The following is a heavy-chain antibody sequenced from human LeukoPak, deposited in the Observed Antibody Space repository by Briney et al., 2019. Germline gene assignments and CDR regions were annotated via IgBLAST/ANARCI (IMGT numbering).Heavy chain of an antibody. CDR3: ARVSVAGARHFDY. Sequence: ASVKVSCKTSGYSFTGYGISWVRQAPGQGLEWMGWISGYSGNTKYAQKVQDRVTMTTDTSTNTAYMELRSLRYDDTAVYYCARVSVAGARHFDYWGQGTLVTVSS. V-gene: IGHV1-18*01. CDR2: ISGYSGNT. J-gene: IGHJ4*02. D-gene: IGHD6-19*01. CDR1: GYSFTGYG.